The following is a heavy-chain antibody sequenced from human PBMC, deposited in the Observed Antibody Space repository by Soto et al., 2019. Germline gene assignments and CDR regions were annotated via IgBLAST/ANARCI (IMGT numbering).Heavy chain of an antibody. V-gene: IGHV4-34*01. Sequence: SETLSLTCAVYGGSFSGYYWSWIRQPPGKGLEWIGEINHSGSTNYNPSLKSRVTISVDTSKNQFSLKLSSVTAADTAVYYCARGVCTNGVCYGYNGNWFDPWGQGTLVT. CDR2: INHSGST. CDR3: ARGVCTNGVCYGYNGNWFDP. D-gene: IGHD2-8*01. J-gene: IGHJ5*02. CDR1: GGSFSGYY.